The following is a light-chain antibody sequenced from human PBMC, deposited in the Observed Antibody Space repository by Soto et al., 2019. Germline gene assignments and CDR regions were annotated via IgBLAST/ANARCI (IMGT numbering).Light chain of an antibody. Sequence: EIVMTQSPATLSVSPGERATLSCRASQSVTSNLAWYQQKSGHAPRLLIYGASTRATGIPARFSGSGSGTEFTLTISSLQSEDFAVYCCQQYNNWPPTFGQGTKVDIK. J-gene: IGKJ1*01. CDR3: QQYNNWPPT. CDR1: QSVTSN. CDR2: GAS. V-gene: IGKV3-15*01.